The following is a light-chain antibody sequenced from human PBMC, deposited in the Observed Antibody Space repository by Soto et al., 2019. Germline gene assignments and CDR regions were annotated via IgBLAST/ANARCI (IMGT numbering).Light chain of an antibody. CDR3: QQYYVWPLT. CDR1: QSVSSN. J-gene: IGKJ4*01. Sequence: EIVMTQSPATLSVSPGERATLSCRASQSVSSNLACYQQKPGQTPKLLISVASTRATGIPARFSGSGSGTGFTLAISGLQSEDFAVSYCQQYYVWPLTFGGGTKVEFK. CDR2: VAS. V-gene: IGKV3-15*01.